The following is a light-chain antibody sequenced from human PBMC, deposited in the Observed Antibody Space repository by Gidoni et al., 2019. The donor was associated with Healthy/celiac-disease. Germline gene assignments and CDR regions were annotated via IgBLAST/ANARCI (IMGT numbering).Light chain of an antibody. CDR3: QQYDNLPVT. CDR2: DAS. V-gene: IGKV1-33*01. Sequence: DIQMTQSPSSLSASVGDRVTITCQASQDISNYLNWYQQKPGKAPKLLIYDASNLETGVPSRFSGSGSGTDFTFTISRLQPEVIATYYCQQYDNLPVTFGQGTRLEIK. J-gene: IGKJ5*01. CDR1: QDISNY.